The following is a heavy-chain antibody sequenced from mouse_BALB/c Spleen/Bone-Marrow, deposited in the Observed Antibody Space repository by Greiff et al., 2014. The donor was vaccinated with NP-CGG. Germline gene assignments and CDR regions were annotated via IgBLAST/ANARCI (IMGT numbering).Heavy chain of an antibody. V-gene: IGHV1S16*01. CDR1: GYTFTTYW. CDR3: AIWGRLAY. J-gene: IGHJ3*01. Sequence: QVQLQQSGAELVKPGASVRLSCKASGYTFTTYWMHWVKLRPGQGFEWIGGINPTNGGTNYNEKFKRKATLTVEKFSSTAYMQLSSLTSEDSTVYYCAIWGRLAYWGQGTLVTVSA. CDR2: INPTNGGT.